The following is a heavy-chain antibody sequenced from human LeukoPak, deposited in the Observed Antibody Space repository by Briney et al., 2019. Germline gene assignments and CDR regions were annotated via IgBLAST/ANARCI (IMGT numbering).Heavy chain of an antibody. V-gene: IGHV3-30*04. CDR1: GFTFSSYA. J-gene: IGHJ3*02. CDR2: ISYDGSNK. CDR3: ARELIIRPRKPSAFDI. D-gene: IGHD1-14*01. Sequence: GGSMRLSCAASGFTFSSYAMHWVRQAPGKGLEWVAVISYDGSNKYYADSVKGRFTISRDNSKNTLYLQMNSLRAEDTAVYYCARELIIRPRKPSAFDIWGQGTMVTVSS.